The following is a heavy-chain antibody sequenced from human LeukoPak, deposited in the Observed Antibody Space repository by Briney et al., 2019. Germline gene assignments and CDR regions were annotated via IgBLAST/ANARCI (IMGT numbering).Heavy chain of an antibody. Sequence: PSQTLSLTCAVSGGSISSGGYSWSWIRQPAGKGLEWIGRIYTSGSTNYNPSLKSRVTMSVDTSKNQFSLKLSSVTAADTAVYYCARVASGSYDAFDIWGQGTMVTVSS. V-gene: IGHV4-61*02. CDR1: GGSISSGGYS. CDR2: IYTSGST. J-gene: IGHJ3*02. CDR3: ARVASGSYDAFDI. D-gene: IGHD1-26*01.